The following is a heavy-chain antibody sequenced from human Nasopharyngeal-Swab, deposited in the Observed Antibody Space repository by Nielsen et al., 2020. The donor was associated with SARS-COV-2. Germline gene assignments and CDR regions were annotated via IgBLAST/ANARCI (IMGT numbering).Heavy chain of an antibody. V-gene: IGHV3-15*07. CDR3: TTATAAAGTYYYDSSGYYYFDY. D-gene: IGHD3-22*01. CDR2: IKSKTGGGTT. J-gene: IGHJ4*02. Sequence: VRQAPGKGLEWVGRIKSKTGGGTTDYAAPVKGRFTTSRDDSKNTLYLQMNSLKTEDTAVYYCTTATAAAGTYYYDSSGYYYFDYWGQGTLVTVSS.